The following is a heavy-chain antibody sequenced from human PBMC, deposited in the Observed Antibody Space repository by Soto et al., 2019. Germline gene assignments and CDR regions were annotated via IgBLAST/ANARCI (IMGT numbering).Heavy chain of an antibody. Sequence: GGSLRLSCAASGFTFSSYAMSWVRQAPGKGLEWVSAISGSGGSTYYADSVKGRFTISRDNSKNTLYLQMNSLRAEDTAVYYCAKVVYDFWSGYYPLDYWGQGXLVTVSS. CDR2: ISGSGGST. J-gene: IGHJ4*02. D-gene: IGHD3-3*01. CDR3: AKVVYDFWSGYYPLDY. V-gene: IGHV3-23*01. CDR1: GFTFSSYA.